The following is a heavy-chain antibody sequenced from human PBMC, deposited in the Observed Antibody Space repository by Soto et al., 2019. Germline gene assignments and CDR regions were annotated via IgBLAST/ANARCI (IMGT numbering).Heavy chain of an antibody. Sequence: GGSLRLSCAVSGFTFSNYAVGWVRQAPGMGLEWVSSIFGGGGDTYYTDSVKGRFTISRDSSENTVFLQMNSLRAEDTALYYCARGGLSGSFDYWGPGTLVTVSS. V-gene: IGHV3-23*01. CDR1: GFTFSNYA. CDR2: IFGGGGDT. CDR3: ARGGLSGSFDY. J-gene: IGHJ4*02. D-gene: IGHD5-12*01.